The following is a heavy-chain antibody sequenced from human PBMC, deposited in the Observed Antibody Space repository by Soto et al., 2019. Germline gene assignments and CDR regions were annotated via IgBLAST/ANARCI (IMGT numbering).Heavy chain of an antibody. CDR2: IWYDGSNK. D-gene: IGHD6-19*01. Sequence: GGSLRLSCAASGFTFSSYGMHWVRQAPGKGLEWVAVIWYDGSNKYYADSVKGRFTISRDNSKNTLYLQMNSLRAEDTAVYYCARVAVADIYYYYYGMDVWGQGTTVTVSS. J-gene: IGHJ6*02. CDR3: ARVAVADIYYYYYGMDV. V-gene: IGHV3-33*01. CDR1: GFTFSSYG.